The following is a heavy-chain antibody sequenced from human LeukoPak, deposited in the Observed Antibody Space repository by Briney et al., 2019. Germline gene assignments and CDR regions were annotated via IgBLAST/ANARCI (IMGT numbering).Heavy chain of an antibody. CDR2: TYPGDSDT. D-gene: IGHD3-22*01. CDR3: SADSSGYYYRY. V-gene: IGHV5-51*01. Sequence: GGSPVTYFQGSWYSFTSYWIGWVRPMPGKGLEWMGITYPGDSDTRYSPSFQGQVTISADKSINSAYLQWSSLKSSDTAMYYCSADSSGYYYRYWGQGTLVTVSS. CDR1: WYSFTSYW. J-gene: IGHJ4*02.